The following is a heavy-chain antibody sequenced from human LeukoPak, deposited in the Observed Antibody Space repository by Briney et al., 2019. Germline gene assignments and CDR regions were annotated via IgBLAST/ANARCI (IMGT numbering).Heavy chain of an antibody. Sequence: GGSLRLSCAASGFTFSSYWMHWVRQAPGKGLEWVSRIKSDGSSTNYADSVKGRFTISRDNAKNTLYLQMNSLRAEDTAVYYCARVGMISYSFDYWGQGTLVTVSS. J-gene: IGHJ4*02. D-gene: IGHD2-21*01. CDR2: IKSDGSST. V-gene: IGHV3-74*01. CDR1: GFTFSSYW. CDR3: ARVGMISYSFDY.